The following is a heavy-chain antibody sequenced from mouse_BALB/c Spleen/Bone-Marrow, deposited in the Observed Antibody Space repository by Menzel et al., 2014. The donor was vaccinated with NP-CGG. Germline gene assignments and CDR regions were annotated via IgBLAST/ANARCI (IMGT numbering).Heavy chain of an antibody. V-gene: IGHV5-6-3*01. Sequence: EVQLVEPGGGLVQPGGSLKLSCAASGFTFSSYGMSWVRQTPDKRLELVATINSNGGSTYYPDSVKGRFTISRDNAKNTLYLQMSSLKSEDTAMYYCARERYYGNGRIFEYWGQGTTLTVSS. CDR2: INSNGGST. CDR1: GFTFSSYG. CDR3: ARERYYGNGRIFEY. D-gene: IGHD1-1*01. J-gene: IGHJ2*01.